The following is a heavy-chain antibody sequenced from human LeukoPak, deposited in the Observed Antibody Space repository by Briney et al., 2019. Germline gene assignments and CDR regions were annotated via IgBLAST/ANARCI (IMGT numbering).Heavy chain of an antibody. CDR1: GFTFSSYA. J-gene: IGHJ4*02. D-gene: IGHD6-13*01. V-gene: IGHV3-30-3*01. Sequence: GGSLRLSCAASGFTFSSYAMLWVRQAPGKGLEWVAVISYDGSNKYYADSVKGRFTISRDNSKNTLYLQMNSLRAEDTAVYYCARDMEAAGLFDYWGQGTLVTVSS. CDR2: ISYDGSNK. CDR3: ARDMEAAGLFDY.